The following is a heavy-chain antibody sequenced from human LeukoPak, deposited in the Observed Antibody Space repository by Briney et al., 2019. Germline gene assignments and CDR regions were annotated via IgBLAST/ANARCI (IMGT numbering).Heavy chain of an antibody. V-gene: IGHV3-48*01. J-gene: IGHJ3*02. CDR3: ARGVGQDAFDI. CDR1: GFTFSSHS. D-gene: IGHD1-26*01. CDR2: ISSSGGST. Sequence: PGGSLRLSCGASGFTFSSHSLNWVRQAPGKGLEWVSYISSSGGSTYYADSVKGRFIVSRDNVKNSLYLQMTNLRVEDTAVYYCARGVGQDAFDIWGQGTMVTVSS.